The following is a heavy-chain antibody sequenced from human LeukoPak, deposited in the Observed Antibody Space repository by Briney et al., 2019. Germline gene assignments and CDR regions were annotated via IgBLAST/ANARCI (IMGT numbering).Heavy chain of an antibody. V-gene: IGHV1-69-2*01. CDR1: GYTFTDYY. CDR3: GTIPVVVATKKYSYYYYMDV. D-gene: IGHD2-15*01. CDR2: VDPEDGET. J-gene: IGHJ6*03. Sequence: ASVKVSCKASGYTFTDYYMHWVQQAPGKGLEWMGRVDPEDGETIYAEKFQGRVTITADTSTDTAYMELSSLRSEDTAVYYCGTIPVVVATKKYSYYYYMDVWGKGTTVTVSS.